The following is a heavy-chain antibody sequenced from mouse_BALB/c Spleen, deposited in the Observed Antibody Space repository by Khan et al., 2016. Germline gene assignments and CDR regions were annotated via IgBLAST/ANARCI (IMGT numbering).Heavy chain of an antibody. V-gene: IGHV1S137*01. CDR2: ITTNYGAA. J-gene: IGHJ2*01. Sequence: QVRLQQSGSELVRPGVSVKISCKGSGYTFTDYAMHWVKQSHAKSLDWIGVITTNYGAATYNQKFKDKATMTVDKSSSTAYMELARLTSDDSAIYYCARSVGSYNGNFFDYWGQGTTLTVSS. D-gene: IGHD2-10*01. CDR3: ARSVGSYNGNFFDY. CDR1: GYTFTDYA.